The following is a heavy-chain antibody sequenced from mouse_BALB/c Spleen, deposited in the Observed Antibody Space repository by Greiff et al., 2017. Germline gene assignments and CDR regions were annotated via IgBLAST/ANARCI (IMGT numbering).Heavy chain of an antibody. J-gene: IGHJ4*01. CDR3: TRLGLPHYAMDY. Sequence: LQQPGSELVRPGASVKLSCKASGYTFTSYWMHWVKQRPGQGLEWIGNIYPGSGSTNYDEKFKSKATLTVDTSSSTAYMQLSSLTSEDSAVYYCTRLGLPHYAMDYWGQGTSVTVSA. CDR1: GYTFTSYW. V-gene: IGHV1S22*01. D-gene: IGHD2-4*01. CDR2: IYPGSGST.